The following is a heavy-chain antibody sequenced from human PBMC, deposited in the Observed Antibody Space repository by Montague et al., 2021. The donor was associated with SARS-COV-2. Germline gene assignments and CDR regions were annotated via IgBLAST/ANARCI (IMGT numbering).Heavy chain of an antibody. CDR2: MYYTGTS. V-gene: IGHV4-59*02. CDR1: GGSASGYY. CDR3: ARGLGYTSMFRFFVY. D-gene: IGHD2-2*02. J-gene: IGHJ4*01. Sequence: SETLSLTCAISGGSASGYYWAWIRQPPGKGLEWIGYMYYTGTSNYNPSLKSRVSMSIDTSKNHFSLNLTSVAAADTGVYYCARGLGYTSMFRFFVYWGHGAQVTVSS.